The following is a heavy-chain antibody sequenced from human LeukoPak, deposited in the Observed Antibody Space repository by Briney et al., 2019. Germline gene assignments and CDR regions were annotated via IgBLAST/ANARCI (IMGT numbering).Heavy chain of an antibody. CDR3: ASAPSYGTFDY. CDR2: ISSSGSTI. V-gene: IGHV3-11*01. Sequence: GGSLRLSCAASGFIFSNYAMSWIRQAPGKGLEWVSYISSSGSTIYYADSVKGRFTISRDNAKNSLYLQMNSLRAEDTAVYYCASAPSYGTFDYWGQGTLVTVSS. CDR1: GFIFSNYA. D-gene: IGHD4-17*01. J-gene: IGHJ4*02.